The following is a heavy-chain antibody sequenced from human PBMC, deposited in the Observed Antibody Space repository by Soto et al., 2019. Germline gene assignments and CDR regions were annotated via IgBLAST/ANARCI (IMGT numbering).Heavy chain of an antibody. V-gene: IGHV3-23*01. CDR2: VSMGGST. J-gene: IGHJ4*02. Sequence: DVQLFESGGGWVQPEGSLRLSCAASGFTFSSYAMGWVRQGPGKGLELVAVVSMGGSTHYADSVRGRFTIARDNSQNTLALQINSPTAEYTAVYFCAKRRGAGGHFDYWCQRALVTVSS. CDR3: AKRRGAGGHFDY. D-gene: IGHD2-15*01. CDR1: GFTFSSYA.